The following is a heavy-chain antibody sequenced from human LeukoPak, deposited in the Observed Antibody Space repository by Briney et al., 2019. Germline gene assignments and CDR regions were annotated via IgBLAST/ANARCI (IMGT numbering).Heavy chain of an antibody. CDR1: GFTFSSYA. D-gene: IGHD4-17*01. CDR3: ARELSYGDSGFDY. V-gene: IGHV3-30-3*01. Sequence: PGGSLRLSCAASGFTFSSYAMHWVRQAPGKGLEWVAVIPYDGSNKYYADSVKGRFTISRDNSKNTLYLQMNSLRAEDTAVYYCARELSYGDSGFDYWGQGTLVTVSS. CDR2: IPYDGSNK. J-gene: IGHJ4*02.